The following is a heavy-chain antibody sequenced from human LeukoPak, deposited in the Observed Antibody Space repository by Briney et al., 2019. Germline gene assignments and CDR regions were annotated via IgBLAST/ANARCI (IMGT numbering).Heavy chain of an antibody. CDR3: AKGAIFGVIIPFDP. D-gene: IGHD3-3*01. J-gene: IGHJ5*02. Sequence: GGSLRLSCAASGFTFSSYAMIWVRQAPGKGLEWVSSITDSGGATYYADSVRGRFSISRDNSKNTVYQQMNSPRAEDTAVYYCAKGAIFGVIIPFDPWGQGTLVTVSS. V-gene: IGHV3-23*01. CDR2: ITDSGGAT. CDR1: GFTFSSYA.